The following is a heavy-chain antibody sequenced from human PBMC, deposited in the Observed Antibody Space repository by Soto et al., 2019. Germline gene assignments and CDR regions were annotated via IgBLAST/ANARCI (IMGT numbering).Heavy chain of an antibody. CDR1: GFTFSSYS. D-gene: IGHD1-7*01. CDR2: ISSSSSTI. V-gene: IGHV3-48*01. J-gene: IGHJ4*02. CDR3: AREGDWNSGNCDY. Sequence: PGGSLRLSCAASGFTFSSYSMNWVRQAPGKGLEWVSYISSSSSTIYYADSVKGRFTISRDNAKNSLYLQMNSLRAEDTAVYYCAREGDWNSGNCDYWGQGTLVTVSS.